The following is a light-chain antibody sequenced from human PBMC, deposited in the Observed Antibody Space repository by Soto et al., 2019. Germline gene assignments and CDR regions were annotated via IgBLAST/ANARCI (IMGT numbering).Light chain of an antibody. J-gene: IGLJ1*01. CDR1: TSNIGASYD. CDR3: QSNDVSLSHYV. Sequence: PGQRVTISCTGTTSNIGASYDIHWYQQLPGSAPKLLIYGYTNRPSGVPDRFSGSKSGTSASLAIAGLQAEDEADYFCQSNDVSLSHYVLGNRTKVTV. CDR2: GYT. V-gene: IGLV1-40*01.